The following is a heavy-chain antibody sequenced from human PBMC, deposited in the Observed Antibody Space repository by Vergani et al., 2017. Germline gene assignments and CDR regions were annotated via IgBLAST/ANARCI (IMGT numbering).Heavy chain of an antibody. V-gene: IGHV3-33*01. J-gene: IGHJ6*02. D-gene: IGHD1-14*01. CDR2: IWYDGSNK. CDR3: ARAGNYYYYYGMDV. CDR1: GFTFSSYG. Sequence: QVQLVESGGGVVQPGRSLRLSCAASGFTFSSYGMNWVRQAPGKGLEWVAVIWYDGSNKYYADSVKGRFTISRDNSTNTLYLQMNSLRAEDTAVYYCARAGNYYYYYGMDVWGQGTTVTVSS.